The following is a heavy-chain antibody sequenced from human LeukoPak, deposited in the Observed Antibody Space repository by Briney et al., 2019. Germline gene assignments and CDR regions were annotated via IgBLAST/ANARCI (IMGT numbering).Heavy chain of an antibody. D-gene: IGHD3-10*01. CDR3: ARAEVRGVPGNY. CDR1: GYTFTGYY. Sequence: ASVKVSCTASGYTFTGYYMHWVRQAPGQGLEWMGWISAYNGNTNYAQKLQGRVTMTTDTSTSTAYMELRSLRSDDTAVYYCARAEVRGVPGNYWGQGTLVTVSS. J-gene: IGHJ4*02. V-gene: IGHV1-18*04. CDR2: ISAYNGNT.